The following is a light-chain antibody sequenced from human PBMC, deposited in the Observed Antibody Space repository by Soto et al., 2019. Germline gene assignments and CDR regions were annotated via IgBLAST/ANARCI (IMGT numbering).Light chain of an antibody. CDR1: RPVVSQY. CDR3: QQNGRTPT. Sequence: EIVMTQSPDTLSLSPGERVSLSCGASRPVVSQYIAWYQQKPGQAPRLLIHDAVTRATGIPDRFSGSGSGTDFTLIISRLEPEDCGVYYCQQNGRTPTFGPGTKVDIK. V-gene: IGKV3-20*01. J-gene: IGKJ3*01. CDR2: DAV.